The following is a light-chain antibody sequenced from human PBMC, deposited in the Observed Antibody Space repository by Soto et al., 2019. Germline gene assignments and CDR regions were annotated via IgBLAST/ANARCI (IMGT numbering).Light chain of an antibody. J-gene: IGKJ2*01. CDR2: KAS. Sequence: DIQMTQSPSTLSASVGDRVTITCRASQSISDWLACYQQRSGKAPKLLIYKASSLQSGVPPRFSGSGSGTEFTLTISSLQPDDFATYYCQQYNRFPYTFGQGTKLEIK. CDR1: QSISDW. V-gene: IGKV1-5*03. CDR3: QQYNRFPYT.